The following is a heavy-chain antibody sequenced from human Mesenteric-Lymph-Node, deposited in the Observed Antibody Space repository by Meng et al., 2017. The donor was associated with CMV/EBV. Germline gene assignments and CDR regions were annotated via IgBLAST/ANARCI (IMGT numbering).Heavy chain of an antibody. V-gene: IGHV3-30-3*01. D-gene: IGHD3-3*01. CDR3: ARGLDYDQTYNWFDP. CDR1: GFSFSRYA. J-gene: IGHJ5*02. Sequence: GESLKISCAASGFSFSRYAIHWVRQAPGKGLEWMAVISYDGSNKYYADSVKGRFTISRDNSKNTLYLQMNSLRAEDTAVYYCARGLDYDQTYNWFDPCGQGTLVTVSS. CDR2: ISYDGSNK.